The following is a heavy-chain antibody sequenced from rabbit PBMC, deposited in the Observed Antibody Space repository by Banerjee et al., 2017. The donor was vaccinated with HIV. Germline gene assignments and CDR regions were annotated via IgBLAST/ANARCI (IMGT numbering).Heavy chain of an antibody. D-gene: IGHD7-1*01. CDR2: IYTGSSTIT. CDR3: ARDYTGYVVYDGALDL. J-gene: IGHJ6*01. V-gene: IGHV1S45*01. Sequence: QEQLEESGGDLVKPEGSLTLTCTASGFSFSSSYYMCWVSQAPGKGLEWIGCIYTGSSTITDYARWAKGRFTISKTSSTTVTLQMTSLTVADTATYFCARDYTGYVVYDGALDLWGPGHPRHRL. CDR1: GFSFSSSYY.